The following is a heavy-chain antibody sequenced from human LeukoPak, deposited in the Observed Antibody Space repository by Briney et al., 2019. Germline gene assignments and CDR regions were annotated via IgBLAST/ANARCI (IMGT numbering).Heavy chain of an antibody. V-gene: IGHV4-38-2*02. J-gene: IGHJ4*02. CDR2: IYHSGST. CDR3: ARVKYDSSGYYYVGYFDY. D-gene: IGHD3-22*01. CDR1: GYSISSGYY. Sequence: SETLSLTCTVSGYSISSGYYWGWIRQPPGKGLEWIGSIYHSGSTYYNPSLKSRVTISVDTSKNQFSLKLSSVTAADTAVYYCARVKYDSSGYYYVGYFDYWGQGTLVTVSS.